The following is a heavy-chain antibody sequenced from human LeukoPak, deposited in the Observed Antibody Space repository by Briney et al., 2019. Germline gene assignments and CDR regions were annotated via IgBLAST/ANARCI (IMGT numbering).Heavy chain of an antibody. CDR3: ARDWVTAMGTFDY. CDR2: ISTYNGKT. Sequence: ASVTVSCKASGYTFTSYDINWVRQAPGQGLEWMGWISTYNGKTNYAQKLQGRVTMTIDTSTSTAYMELRSLRSDDTAVYYCARDWVTAMGTFDYWGQGTLVTVSS. D-gene: IGHD5-18*01. CDR1: GYTFTSYD. V-gene: IGHV1-18*01. J-gene: IGHJ4*02.